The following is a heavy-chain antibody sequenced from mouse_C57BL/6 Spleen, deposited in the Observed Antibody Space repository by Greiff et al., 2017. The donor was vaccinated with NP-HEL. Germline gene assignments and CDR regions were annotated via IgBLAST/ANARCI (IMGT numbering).Heavy chain of an antibody. CDR1: GYAFSSCW. CDR3: ARQDWEVWFDY. J-gene: IGHJ2*01. V-gene: IGHV1-80*01. Sequence: VQLQQSGAELVKPGASVKISCKASGYAFSSCWMNWVKQRPGKGLEWIGQIYPGDGDTNYNGKFKGKATLTADKSSSTAYMQLSSLTSEDSAVYFCARQDWEVWFDYWGQGTTLTVSS. D-gene: IGHD4-1*01. CDR2: IYPGDGDT.